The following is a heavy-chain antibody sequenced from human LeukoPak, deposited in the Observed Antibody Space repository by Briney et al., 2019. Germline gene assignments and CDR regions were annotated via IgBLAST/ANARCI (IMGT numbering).Heavy chain of an antibody. D-gene: IGHD3-3*01. J-gene: IGHJ4*02. V-gene: IGHV3-21*01. CDR2: ISSSSSYI. CDR3: ARHRSYYDFWSGYYKPPLGYFDY. CDR1: GFTFSSYS. Sequence: GGSLRLSCAASGFTFSSYSMNWVRQAPGKGLEWVSSISSSSSYIYYADSVKGRFTISRDNAKNSLYLQMNSLRAEDTAVYYCARHRSYYDFWSGYYKPPLGYFDYWGQGTLVTVSS.